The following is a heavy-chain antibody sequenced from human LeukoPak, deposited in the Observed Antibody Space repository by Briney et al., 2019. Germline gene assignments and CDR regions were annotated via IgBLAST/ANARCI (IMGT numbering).Heavy chain of an antibody. V-gene: IGHV4-34*01. J-gene: IGHJ3*02. CDR2: INHSGST. CDR3: ARRGGYGDYNRAFDI. Sequence: SETLSLTCAVYGGSFSGYYWSWIRQPPGKGLEWIGEINHSGSTNYNPSLKSRVTISVDTSKNQFSLKLSSVTAADTAVYYCARRGGYGDYNRAFDIWGQGTMVTVSS. CDR1: GGSFSGYY. D-gene: IGHD4-17*01.